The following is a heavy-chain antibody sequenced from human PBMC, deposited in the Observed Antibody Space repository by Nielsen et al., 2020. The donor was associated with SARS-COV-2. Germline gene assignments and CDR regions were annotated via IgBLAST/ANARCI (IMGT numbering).Heavy chain of an antibody. Sequence: GGSLRLSCAASGFTFSSYSMNWVRQAPGKGLEWVSYISSSSSTIYYADSVKGRFTISRDNAKNSLYLQMNSLRAEDTALYYCAKYASRSGWYGWGQGTLVTVSS. V-gene: IGHV3-48*04. CDR2: ISSSSSTI. CDR3: AKYASRSGWYG. CDR1: GFTFSSYS. J-gene: IGHJ4*02. D-gene: IGHD6-19*01.